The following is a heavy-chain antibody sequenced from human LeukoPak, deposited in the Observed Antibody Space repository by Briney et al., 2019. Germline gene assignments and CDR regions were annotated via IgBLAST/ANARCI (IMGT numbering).Heavy chain of an antibody. D-gene: IGHD4-17*01. V-gene: IGHV1-69*04. J-gene: IGHJ6*02. Sequence: VASVKVSCKTSGSTFIRDTISWVRQAPGQGLEWMGRISPILGLRNFAQKFQGRVTITADKSTSTAYMELSSLRSEDTAVYYCAREFEGYDDYSDSYYGMDAWGQGTTVTVSS. CDR3: AREFEGYDDYSDSYYGMDA. CDR1: GSTFIRDT. CDR2: ISPILGLR.